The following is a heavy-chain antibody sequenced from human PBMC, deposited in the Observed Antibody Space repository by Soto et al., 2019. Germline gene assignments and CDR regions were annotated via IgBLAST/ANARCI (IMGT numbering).Heavy chain of an antibody. CDR1: GGSISSSSYY. CDR3: ARRYGGNLDY. J-gene: IGHJ4*02. D-gene: IGHD1-1*01. V-gene: IGHV4-39*07. CDR2: IFYSGTT. Sequence: SETLSLTCTVSGGSISSSSYYWGWIRQPPGKGLEWIGSIFYSGTTYYNPSLKSRVTISVDTSKNQFSLKLSSVTAADTAVYYCARRYGGNLDYWGQGTLVTVSS.